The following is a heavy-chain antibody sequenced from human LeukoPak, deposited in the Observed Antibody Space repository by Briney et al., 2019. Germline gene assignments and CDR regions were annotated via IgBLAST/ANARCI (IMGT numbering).Heavy chain of an antibody. Sequence: GASVKVSCKASGYTFTSHGISWLRQAPAQGLEWMGWISAYNGNTNYAQKLQGRVTMTTDTSTSTAYKELRSLRSDDTAVYYCARGGYYYDSSGYSDYWGQGTLVTVSS. CDR2: ISAYNGNT. CDR3: ARGGYYYDSSGYSDY. V-gene: IGHV1-18*01. J-gene: IGHJ4*02. CDR1: GYTFTSHG. D-gene: IGHD3-22*01.